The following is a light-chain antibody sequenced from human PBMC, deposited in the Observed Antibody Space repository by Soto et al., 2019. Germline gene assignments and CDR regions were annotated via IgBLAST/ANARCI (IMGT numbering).Light chain of an antibody. Sequence: DIQMTQSPSSLSASVGDRVTITCRASQGISNFLAWYQQKPGQPPKLLIYAASTLHSGVPSRFSGSGSGTDFTLTISSLQPEDVATYYCQKYFSAQGTFGQGTKLEI. CDR1: QGISNF. V-gene: IGKV1-27*01. J-gene: IGKJ2*01. CDR3: QKYFSAQGT. CDR2: AAS.